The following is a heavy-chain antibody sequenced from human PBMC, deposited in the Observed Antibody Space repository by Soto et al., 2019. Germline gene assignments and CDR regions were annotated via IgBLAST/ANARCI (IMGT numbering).Heavy chain of an antibody. Sequence: QVQLVQSGAEVKKPGSSVKVSCKASGGTFSSYAISWVRQAPGQGLEWMGGIIPIFGTANYAQKFQGRVTADESTGTADMELSSLRSEATAVYYGARDDVAPAMPYGMDVWGQGTTVTVSS. J-gene: IGHJ6*02. CDR3: ARDDVAPAMPYGMDV. D-gene: IGHD5-18*01. V-gene: IGHV1-69*12. CDR2: IIPIFGTA. CDR1: GGTFSSYA.